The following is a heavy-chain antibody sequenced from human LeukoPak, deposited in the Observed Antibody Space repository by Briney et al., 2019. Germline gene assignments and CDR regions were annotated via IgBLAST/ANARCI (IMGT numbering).Heavy chain of an antibody. CDR3: AKERRDGYRNHFDY. D-gene: IGHD5-24*01. CDR1: GFTFSSYG. V-gene: IGHV3-33*06. J-gene: IGHJ4*02. CDR2: IWYDGSNK. Sequence: GGSLRLSCAASGFTFSSYGMHWVRQAPGKGLEWVAVIWYDGSNKYYADSVRGRFTISRDNSKNTLCLQMNSLRAEDTAVYYCAKERRDGYRNHFDYWGQGTLVTVSS.